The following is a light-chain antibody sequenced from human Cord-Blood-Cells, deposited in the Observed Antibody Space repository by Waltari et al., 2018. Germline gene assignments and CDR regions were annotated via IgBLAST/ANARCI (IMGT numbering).Light chain of an antibody. Sequence: SSELTQDPAVSVALGQTVRITCQGDSLRSYYASWYQQKPGQAPVLVIYGKNNRPSGIPDLFSGSSSGNTASLTITGAQAEEEADYYCNSRDSSGNHWVFGGGTKLTVL. J-gene: IGLJ3*02. CDR2: GKN. CDR3: NSRDSSGNHWV. CDR1: SLRSYY. V-gene: IGLV3-19*01.